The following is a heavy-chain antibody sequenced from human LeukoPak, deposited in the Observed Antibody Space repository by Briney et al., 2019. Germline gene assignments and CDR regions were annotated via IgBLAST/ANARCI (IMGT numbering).Heavy chain of an antibody. D-gene: IGHD1-26*01. CDR1: GGSIRSSSYY. V-gene: IGHV4-39*01. CDR3: ASLRERSYYARGFDY. Sequence: SETLSLTCTVSGGSIRSSSYYWGWIRQPPGKGLEWIGSIYYSGSTYYNPSLKSRVTISVDTSKNQFSLKLSSVTTADTAVYYCASLRERSYYARGFDYWGQGTLVTVSS. CDR2: IYYSGST. J-gene: IGHJ4*02.